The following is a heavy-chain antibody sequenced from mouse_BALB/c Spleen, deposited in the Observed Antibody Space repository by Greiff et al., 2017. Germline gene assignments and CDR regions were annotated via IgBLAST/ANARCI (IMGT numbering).Heavy chain of an antibody. CDR2: INPSTGYT. CDR3: ARLITTVRDY. J-gene: IGHJ2*01. Sequence: QVQLQQSGAELAKPGASVKMSCKASGYTFTSYWMHWVKQRPGQGLEWIGYINPSTGYTEYNQKFKDKATLTADKSSSTAYMQLSSLTSEDSAVYYCARLITTVRDYWGQGTTLTVSS. CDR1: GYTFTSYW. D-gene: IGHD1-1*01. V-gene: IGHV1-7*01.